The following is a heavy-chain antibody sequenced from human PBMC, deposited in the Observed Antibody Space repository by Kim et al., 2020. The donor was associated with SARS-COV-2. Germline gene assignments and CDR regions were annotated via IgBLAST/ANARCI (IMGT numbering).Heavy chain of an antibody. CDR1: GFTFSSYS. Sequence: GGSLRLSCAASGFTFSSYSMNWVRQAPGKGLEWVSYISSSSSTIYYADSVKGRFTISRDNAKNSLYLQMNSLRAEDTAVYYCARDYDFWSGYYYGMDVWGQGTTVTVSS. V-gene: IGHV3-48*04. CDR3: ARDYDFWSGYYYGMDV. CDR2: ISSSSSTI. D-gene: IGHD3-3*01. J-gene: IGHJ6*02.